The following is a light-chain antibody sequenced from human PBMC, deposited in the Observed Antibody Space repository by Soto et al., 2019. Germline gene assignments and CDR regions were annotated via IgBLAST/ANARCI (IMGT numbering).Light chain of an antibody. V-gene: IGKV1-9*01. CDR2: GAY. CDR3: QQLNGSPPIT. Sequence: DIQLSQSPSLLSASVGDRVTITCRASQDLDNYLAWYRQTPGEAPKLLIYGAYTLQSGVPRRFSGAGSGTEFSLTIRSLQPEDFAIYYCQQLNGSPPITFGQGTRVEIK. J-gene: IGKJ5*01. CDR1: QDLDNY.